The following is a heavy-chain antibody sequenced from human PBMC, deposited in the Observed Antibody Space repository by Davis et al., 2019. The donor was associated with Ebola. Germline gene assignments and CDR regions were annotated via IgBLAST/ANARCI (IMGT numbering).Heavy chain of an antibody. V-gene: IGHV3-53*01. J-gene: IGHJ4*02. CDR3: ARGRGTVMAWGLFDY. D-gene: IGHD4-17*01. CDR2: IYSGGST. Sequence: PGGSLRLSCAASGFTVSSNYMSWVRQAPGKGLEWVSVIYSGGSTYYADSVKGRFTISRDNSKNTLYLQMNSLRAEDTAVYYCARGRGTVMAWGLFDYWGQGTLVTVSS. CDR1: GFTVSSNY.